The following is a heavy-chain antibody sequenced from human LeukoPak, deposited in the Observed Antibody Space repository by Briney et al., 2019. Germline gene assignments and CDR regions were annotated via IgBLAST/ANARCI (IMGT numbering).Heavy chain of an antibody. CDR1: GFSISSDDC. D-gene: IGHD6-19*01. CDR3: ARRIAVAGTGDTHFDY. V-gene: IGHV4-38-2*01. Sequence: SETLSLTCLVSGFSISSDDCWGWIRQPPGKGLEWIGSISNRGSPYYNPSLKSRVTISVDTSKNQFSLKLSSVTAADMAVYYCARRIAVAGTGDTHFDYWGQGTLVTVSS. J-gene: IGHJ4*02. CDR2: ISNRGSP.